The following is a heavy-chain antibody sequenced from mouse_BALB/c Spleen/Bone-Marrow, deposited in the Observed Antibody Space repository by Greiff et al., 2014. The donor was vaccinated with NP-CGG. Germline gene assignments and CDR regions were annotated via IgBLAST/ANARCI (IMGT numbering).Heavy chain of an antibody. V-gene: IGHV2-9*02. D-gene: IGHD1-2*01. CDR1: GFSLINYG. CDR2: IWADGST. Sequence: VKLMESGPGLVAPSQSLSITCTVSGFSLINYGVHWVRQPPGKGLEWLGVIWADGSTNYNSALMSRLSISKDNSKSQVFFKMNSLQTDDTAMYYCARITTATGAMDYWGQGTSVTVSS. CDR3: ARITTATGAMDY. J-gene: IGHJ4*01.